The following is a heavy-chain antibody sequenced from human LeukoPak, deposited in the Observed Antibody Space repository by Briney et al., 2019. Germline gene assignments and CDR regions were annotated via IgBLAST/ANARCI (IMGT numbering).Heavy chain of an antibody. CDR2: INPNSGGT. V-gene: IGHV1-2*02. Sequence: ASVKVSCKASGYTFTGYYMHWVRQAPGQGLEWMGWINPNSGGTNYAQKFQGRVTITRDTSISTAYMELSRLRSDDTAVYYCARGPPRALRYFDWLPNYWGQGTLVTVSS. CDR3: ARGPPRALRYFDWLPNY. CDR1: GYTFTGYY. D-gene: IGHD3-9*01. J-gene: IGHJ4*02.